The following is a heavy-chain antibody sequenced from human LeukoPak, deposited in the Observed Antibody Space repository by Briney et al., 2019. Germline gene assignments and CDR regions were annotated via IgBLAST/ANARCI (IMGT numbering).Heavy chain of an antibody. CDR3: ATDLKKGDSGCFDY. J-gene: IGHJ4*02. Sequence: ASVTVSCTASGYTFTSSALNWVRQAPGQGLEWMGWINTNTGNPTYAQGFTGRFVFSLDTSVSTAYLHISSLEAEDTAIYYCATDLKKGDSGCFDYWGQGTLVTVSS. CDR1: GYTFTSSA. D-gene: IGHD6-19*01. CDR2: INTNTGNP. V-gene: IGHV7-4-1*02.